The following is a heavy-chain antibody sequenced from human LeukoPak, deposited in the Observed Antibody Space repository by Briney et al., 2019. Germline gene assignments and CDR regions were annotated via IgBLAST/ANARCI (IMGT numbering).Heavy chain of an antibody. CDR2: ICSSGGTI. V-gene: IGHV3-48*03. J-gene: IGHJ4*02. Sequence: GGSLRLSCAASGFTFSTYERNWVRQAPGRGLEWVSYICSSGGTIFYADSVRGRFTMSRDNANKSLHMLMNSLRAEDTAVYYSASEKQQLEDYFDYRGQGTMLTV. CDR1: GFTFSTYE. CDR3: ASEKQQLEDYFDY. D-gene: IGHD6-13*01.